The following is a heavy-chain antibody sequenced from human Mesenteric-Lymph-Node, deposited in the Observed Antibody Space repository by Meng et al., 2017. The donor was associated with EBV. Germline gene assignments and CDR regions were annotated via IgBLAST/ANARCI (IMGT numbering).Heavy chain of an antibody. Sequence: QVQLQESGPGLVKPSETLSLTCTVSGGSVNSGSYYWSWIRQPPGKGLEWIGYIYYSGSTNYNPSLKSRVTISVDTSKNQFSLKLSSVTAADTAVYYCALIIVGATHFDYWGQGTLVTVSS. J-gene: IGHJ4*02. CDR3: ALIIVGATHFDY. CDR1: GGSVNSGSYY. D-gene: IGHD1-26*01. V-gene: IGHV4-61*01. CDR2: IYYSGST.